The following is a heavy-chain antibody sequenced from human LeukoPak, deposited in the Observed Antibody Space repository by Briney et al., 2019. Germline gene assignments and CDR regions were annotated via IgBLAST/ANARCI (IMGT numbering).Heavy chain of an antibody. CDR3: ARVATSIRYDSSGYYFGSNFDY. D-gene: IGHD3-22*01. V-gene: IGHV1-2*02. J-gene: IGHJ4*02. Sequence: ASVKVSCKASGYTFTGYYMHWVRQAPGQGLEWMGWINPNSGGTNYAQKFQGRVTMTTDTSTSTAYMGLRSLRSDDTAVYYCARVATSIRYDSSGYYFGSNFDYWGQGTLVTVSS. CDR1: GYTFTGYY. CDR2: INPNSGGT.